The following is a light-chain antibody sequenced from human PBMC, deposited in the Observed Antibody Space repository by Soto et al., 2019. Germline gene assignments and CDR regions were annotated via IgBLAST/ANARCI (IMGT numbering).Light chain of an antibody. CDR1: QTINSW. CDR3: QQYDSYSSGP. V-gene: IGKV1-5*01. J-gene: IGKJ1*01. CDR2: DAS. Sequence: DVQTTQSPSTLSASVGDRDPITFRASQTINSWLAWYQQKPGKAPKVLIFDASSLKTGVPSRFSGSGSGTEFTLTISNLQPDDFATYYCQQYDSYSSGPFGQGAKVDIK.